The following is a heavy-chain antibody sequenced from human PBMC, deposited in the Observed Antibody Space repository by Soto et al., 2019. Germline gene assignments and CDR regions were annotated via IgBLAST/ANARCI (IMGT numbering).Heavy chain of an antibody. Sequence: SVTLSRTCTFSGGSISSYYSRLIRQNPGKGLEWIGYIYYSGSTNYNPSLKSRVTISVDTSKNQFSLKLSSVTAADTAVYYCARDGEMATITDYYYYGMDVWGQGTTVTVSS. CDR2: IYYSGST. D-gene: IGHD5-12*01. CDR1: GGSISSYY. CDR3: ARDGEMATITDYYYYGMDV. V-gene: IGHV4-59*01. J-gene: IGHJ6*02.